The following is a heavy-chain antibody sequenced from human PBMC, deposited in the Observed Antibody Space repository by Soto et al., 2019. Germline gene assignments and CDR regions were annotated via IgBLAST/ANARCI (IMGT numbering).Heavy chain of an antibody. V-gene: IGHV3-23*01. J-gene: IGHJ5*02. CDR2: VSGGSGAT. CDR1: GFSVSTYG. Sequence: DVQILESGGGLVEPRGSLRLSCAASGFSVSTYGVTWVRQGPGKGLEWVSGVSGGSGATHYRDSVKGRFTITTDYPENTAYLQMNSLRVEDTAVYYCTRWNGYGDLWGQGILVSVS. CDR3: TRWNGYGDL. D-gene: IGHD1-1*01.